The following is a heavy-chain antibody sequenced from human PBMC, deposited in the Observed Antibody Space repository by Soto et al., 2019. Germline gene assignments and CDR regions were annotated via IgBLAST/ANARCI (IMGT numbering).Heavy chain of an antibody. D-gene: IGHD3-22*01. V-gene: IGHV3-33*01. CDR3: SADHGGYDSSGYLYYGMDV. CDR1: GFTFSSYG. Sequence: GGSLRLSCAASGFTFSSYGMHWVRQAPGKGLEWVAVIWYDGSNKYYAYSVKGRFTISRDDCKNTLYLQMNSLRAEDTAEYYCSADHGGYDSSGYLYYGMDVLGKGTTVTVS. J-gene: IGHJ6*04. CDR2: IWYDGSNK.